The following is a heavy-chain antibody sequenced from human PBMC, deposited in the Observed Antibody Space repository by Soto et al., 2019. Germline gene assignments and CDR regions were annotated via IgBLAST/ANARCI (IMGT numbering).Heavy chain of an antibody. CDR1: GFTFSSYA. CDR3: AKMGYGSGSYYNNALSYFDY. D-gene: IGHD3-10*01. Sequence: EVQLLESGGGLVQPGGSLRLSCAASGFTFSSYAMSWVRQAPGKGLEWVSAISDSGGSTYYADSVKGRFTISRDNSKNTLYLQMNSLRAEDTAVYYCAKMGYGSGSYYNNALSYFDYWGQGTLVTVSS. J-gene: IGHJ4*02. V-gene: IGHV3-23*01. CDR2: ISDSGGST.